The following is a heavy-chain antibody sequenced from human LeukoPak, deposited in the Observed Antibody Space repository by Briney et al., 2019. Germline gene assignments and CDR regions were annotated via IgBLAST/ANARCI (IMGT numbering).Heavy chain of an antibody. CDR1: GFTFSSYA. V-gene: IGHV3-23*01. J-gene: IGHJ4*02. CDR3: AMPLYYDFWSGYYTGVDY. Sequence: GGSLRLSCAASGFTFSSYAMSWVRQAPGKGLEWVSAISGSGGSTYYADPVKGRFTISRDNSKNTLYLQMNSLRAEDTAVYYCAMPLYYDFWSGYYTGVDYWGQGTLVTVSS. D-gene: IGHD3-3*01. CDR2: ISGSGGST.